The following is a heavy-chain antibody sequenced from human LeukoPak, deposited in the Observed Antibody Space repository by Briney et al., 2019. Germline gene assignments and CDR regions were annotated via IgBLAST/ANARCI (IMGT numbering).Heavy chain of an antibody. V-gene: IGHV3-23*01. CDR1: GFPLNNFP. J-gene: IGHJ4*02. Sequence: GGSLRLSCAASGFPLNNFPMMWVRQSPGQGLEWVSTLSGDGQNTHYADTVKGRFIISKDTSRNTLYLQMTSLRVDDTAVYYCARDPSFLFADAWGGQGTVVTVSS. CDR3: ARDPSFLFADAW. D-gene: IGHD2-2*01. CDR2: LSGDGQNT.